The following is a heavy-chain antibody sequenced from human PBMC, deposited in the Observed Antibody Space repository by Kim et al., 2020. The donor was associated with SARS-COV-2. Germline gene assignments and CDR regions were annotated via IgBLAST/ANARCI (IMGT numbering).Heavy chain of an antibody. Sequence: GGSLRLSCAASGFTFSSYAMSWVRQAPGKGLEWVSAISGSGGSTYYADSVKGRFTISRDNSKNTLYLQMNSLRAEDTAVYYCAKDSGLGWLDQVPNDYWGQGTLVTVSS. CDR2: ISGSGGST. CDR3: AKDSGLGWLDQVPNDY. V-gene: IGHV3-23*01. D-gene: IGHD6-19*01. J-gene: IGHJ4*02. CDR1: GFTFSSYA.